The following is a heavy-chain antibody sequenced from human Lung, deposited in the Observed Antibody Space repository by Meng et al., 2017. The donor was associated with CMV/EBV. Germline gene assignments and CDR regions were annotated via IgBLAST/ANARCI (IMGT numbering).Heavy chain of an antibody. CDR2: IYYSGST. CDR1: GGSISSSSYY. V-gene: IGHV4-39*01. D-gene: IGHD6-19*01. CDR3: ARPDDSSGWYMPFDY. J-gene: IGHJ4*02. Sequence: SXTXSLXCTVSGGSISSSSYYWGWIRQPPGKGLEWIGSIYYSGSTYYNPSLKSRVTISVDTSKNQFSLKLSSVTAADTAVYYCARPDDSSGWYMPFDYLGQGXLV.